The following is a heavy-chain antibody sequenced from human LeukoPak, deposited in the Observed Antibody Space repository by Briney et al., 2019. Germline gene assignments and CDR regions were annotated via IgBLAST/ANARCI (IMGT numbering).Heavy chain of an antibody. CDR1: GASVSSASY. Sequence: SETLSPTCTVSGASVSSASYWTWIRQPPGKGVEWIAHIYNGVNTNYNPSLKSRVTISVDTPKNQFSLRLNSVTAADTAVYYCARSRAFNSGAFDPWGQGSLVTVSS. V-gene: IGHV4-61*01. CDR2: IYNGVNT. J-gene: IGHJ5*02. D-gene: IGHD1-26*01. CDR3: ARSRAFNSGAFDP.